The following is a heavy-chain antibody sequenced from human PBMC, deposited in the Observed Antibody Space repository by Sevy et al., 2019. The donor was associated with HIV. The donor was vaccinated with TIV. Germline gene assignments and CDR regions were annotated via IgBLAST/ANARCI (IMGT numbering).Heavy chain of an antibody. D-gene: IGHD2-15*01. J-gene: IGHJ3*02. CDR1: GYTFTGYY. CDR2: INPNSGGT. CDR3: ARGIEQIVVVVAATRDAFDI. V-gene: IGHV1-2*02. Sequence: ASVKVSCKASGYTFTGYYMHWVRQAPGQGLEWMGWINPNSGGTNYAQKFQGRVTMTRETSISTAYMELSRLRSDDTAVYYCARGIEQIVVVVAATRDAFDIWGQGTMVTVSS.